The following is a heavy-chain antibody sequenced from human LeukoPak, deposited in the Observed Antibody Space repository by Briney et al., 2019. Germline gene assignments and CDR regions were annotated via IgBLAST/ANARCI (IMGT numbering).Heavy chain of an antibody. CDR2: ISYDGSSK. D-gene: IGHD6-13*01. CDR1: GFTLSSYA. CDR3: ARRRDSSSWYQYYFDY. V-gene: IGHV3-30-3*01. Sequence: GGSLRLSCAASGFTLSSYAMHWVRQAPGKGLEWVAVISYDGSSKYYADSVKGRFTISRDNSKNTLYLQMNSLRAEDTAVYYCARRRDSSSWYQYYFDYWGQGTLVTVSS. J-gene: IGHJ4*02.